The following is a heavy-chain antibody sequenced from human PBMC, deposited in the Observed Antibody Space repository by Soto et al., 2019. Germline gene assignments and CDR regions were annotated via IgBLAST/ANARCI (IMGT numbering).Heavy chain of an antibody. J-gene: IGHJ6*02. Sequence: QVQLVQSGAEVKKPGSSVKVSCKASGGTFSSYAISWVRQAPGQGLEWMGGIIPIFGTANYAQKFQGRVTITADESTSTAYMELSSLRSEDTAVYYCARRGGAEQQLVTYYYYGMDVWGQGTTVTVSS. D-gene: IGHD6-13*01. CDR1: GGTFSSYA. CDR3: ARRGGAEQQLVTYYYYGMDV. V-gene: IGHV1-69*01. CDR2: IIPIFGTA.